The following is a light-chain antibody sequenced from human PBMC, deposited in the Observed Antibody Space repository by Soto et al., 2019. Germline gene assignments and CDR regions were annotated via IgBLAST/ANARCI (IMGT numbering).Light chain of an antibody. J-gene: IGLJ2*01. Sequence: QYVLTQPPSASGTPGQRVTISCSGSSSNIGSNSVNWYQQLPGTAPKLLMYSSNQRPSGVPDRFSGSKSGTSASLAISGLQSEDEAEYYCAAWDDSLNGVVFGGGTKLTVL. CDR1: SSNIGSNS. CDR3: AAWDDSLNGVV. CDR2: SSN. V-gene: IGLV1-44*01.